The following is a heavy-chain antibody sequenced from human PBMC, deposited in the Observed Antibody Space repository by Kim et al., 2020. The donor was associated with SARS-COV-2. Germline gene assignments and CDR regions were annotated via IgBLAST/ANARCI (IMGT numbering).Heavy chain of an antibody. Sequence: GGSLRLSCAASGFTFSGYAMHWVRQAPGKGLEWVAIISYDGSNKYYADSVKGRFTISRDNSKNTLYLQMNSLRAEDTAVYYCTRQAEGGQEWEQGRGMDVWGQGTTVTVSS. CDR2: ISYDGSNK. CDR1: GFTFSGYA. J-gene: IGHJ6*02. V-gene: IGHV3-30*04. CDR3: TRQAEGGQEWEQGRGMDV. D-gene: IGHD1-26*01.